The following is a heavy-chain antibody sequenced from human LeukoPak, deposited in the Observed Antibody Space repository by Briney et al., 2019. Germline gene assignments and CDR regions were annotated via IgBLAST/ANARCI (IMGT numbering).Heavy chain of an antibody. CDR2: INPNSGGT. D-gene: IGHD3-16*02. CDR3: ARDRYSGPTGENWFDP. CDR1: GYTFTGYY. V-gene: IGHV1-2*02. Sequence: ASVKVSCKASGYTFTGYYMHWVRQAPGQGLEWMGWINPNSGGTNYAQKFQGRGTMTRDTSISTAYMELSRLRSDDTAVYYCARDRYSGPTGENWFDPWGQGTLVTVSS. J-gene: IGHJ5*02.